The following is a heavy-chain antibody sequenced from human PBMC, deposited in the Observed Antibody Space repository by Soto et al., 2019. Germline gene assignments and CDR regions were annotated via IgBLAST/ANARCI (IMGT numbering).Heavy chain of an antibody. V-gene: IGHV3-23*01. D-gene: IGHD4-17*01. CDR1: GFTFSSYA. CDR2: ISGSGGSI. J-gene: IGHJ4*02. Sequence: GGSLRLSCAASGFTFSSYAMSWVRQAPGKGLEWVSAISGSGGSIYYADSVKGRFTISRDNAKNSLYLQINSLKAEDTAVYYCARGYDYGDYGGWGQGTLVTVSS. CDR3: ARGYDYGDYGG.